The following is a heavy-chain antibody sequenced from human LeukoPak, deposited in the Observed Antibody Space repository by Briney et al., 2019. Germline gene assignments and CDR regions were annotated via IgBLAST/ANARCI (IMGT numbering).Heavy chain of an antibody. D-gene: IGHD3-10*01. CDR2: INPSGGST. V-gene: IGHV1-46*01. CDR3: ATTVGLWFGELSEDDY. Sequence: GASVKVSCKASGYTFTSYYMHWVRQAPGQGLEWMGIINPSGGSTSYAQKFQGRVTMTRNTSISTAYMELSSLRSEDTAVYYCATTVGLWFGELSEDDYWGQGTLVTVSS. J-gene: IGHJ4*02. CDR1: GYTFTSYY.